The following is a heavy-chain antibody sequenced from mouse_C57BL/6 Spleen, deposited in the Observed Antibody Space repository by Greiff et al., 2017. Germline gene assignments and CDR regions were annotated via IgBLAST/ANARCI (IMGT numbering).Heavy chain of an antibody. CDR2: ILPGSGST. V-gene: IGHV1-9*01. CDR3: ARGGHYYGTSSSWGFAY. J-gene: IGHJ3*01. Sequence: QVQLQQSGAELMKPGASVKLSCKATGYTFTGYWIEWVKQRPGHGLEWIGEILPGSGSTNYNEKFKGKATFTADTSSNTAYMQLSSLTTEDSAIYYCARGGHYYGTSSSWGFAYWGQGTLVTVSA. CDR1: GYTFTGYW. D-gene: IGHD1-1*01.